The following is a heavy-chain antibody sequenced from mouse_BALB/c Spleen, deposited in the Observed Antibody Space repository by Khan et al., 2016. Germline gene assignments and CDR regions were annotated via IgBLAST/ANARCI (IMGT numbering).Heavy chain of an antibody. CDR2: INPYNGDT. J-gene: IGHJ3*01. Sequence: VQLKESGPELVKPGASVKISCKASGYSFTGYFINWVMQSHGKSLEWIGRINPYNGDTFYNQKFKGKATLTVDKSSRKAHMELRSLASEDSAVCSCAIGFYDYDGFAYWGQGTLVTVSA. V-gene: IGHV1-20*02. CDR3: AIGFYDYDGFAY. D-gene: IGHD2-4*01. CDR1: GYSFTGYF.